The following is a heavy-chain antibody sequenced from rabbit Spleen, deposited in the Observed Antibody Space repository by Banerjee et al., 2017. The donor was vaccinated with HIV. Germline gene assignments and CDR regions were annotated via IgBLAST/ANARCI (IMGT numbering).Heavy chain of an antibody. CDR2: IDPVFGIT. D-gene: IGHD1-1*01. J-gene: IGHJ4*01. CDR1: GIDFSSGYD. Sequence: QSLEESGGDLVKPGASLTLTCTASGIDFSSGYDAYWVRQAPGKGLEWIGYIDPVFGITYYANWVNGRFSISRENAQNTVFLQMTSLTAADTATYFCARDLDGVIGWNFGWWGPGTLVTVS. V-gene: IGHV1S40*01. CDR3: ARDLDGVIGWNFGW.